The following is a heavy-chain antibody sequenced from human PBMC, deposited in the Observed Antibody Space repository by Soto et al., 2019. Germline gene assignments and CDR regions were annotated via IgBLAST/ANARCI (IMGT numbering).Heavy chain of an antibody. D-gene: IGHD4-17*01. J-gene: IGHJ4*02. V-gene: IGHV3-30-3*01. Sequence: QVQLVQSGGGVVQAGTSLRLFCTASGLTFTSSSFHWVRQAPGKGLEWVAVISENGDRQYSTESVRGRFLISRDSSKNTVYLQMNSLRPEDTGVYFCARRLATTVSALGYWGQGALVTVSS. CDR1: GLTFTSSS. CDR3: ARRLATTVSALGY. CDR2: ISENGDRQ.